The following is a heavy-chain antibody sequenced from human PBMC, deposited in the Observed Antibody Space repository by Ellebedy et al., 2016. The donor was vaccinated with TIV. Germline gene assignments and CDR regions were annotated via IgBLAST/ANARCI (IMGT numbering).Heavy chain of an antibody. CDR2: INTNTGNP. CDR3: ARAQTTGTTGVYYYYYYMDV. D-gene: IGHD1-1*01. CDR1: GYTFTSYA. J-gene: IGHJ6*03. V-gene: IGHV7-4-1*02. Sequence: AASVKVSCKASGYTFTSYAMNWVRQAPGQGLEWMGWINTNTGNPTYAQGFTGRFVFSLDTSVSTAYLQISSLKAEDTAVYYCARAQTTGTTGVYYYYYYMDVWGKGTTVTVSS.